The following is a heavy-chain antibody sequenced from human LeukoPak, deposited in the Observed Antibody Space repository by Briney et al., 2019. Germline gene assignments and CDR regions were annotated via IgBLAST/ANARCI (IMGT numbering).Heavy chain of an antibody. CDR1: GGSISGYY. Sequence: PSETLSLTCTVSGGSISGYYWSWIRQPAGKGLEWIGRIYISGHTNYNPSLKSRVSMSIDTSKNQFSLNLTSVTAADTAVYYCAKGGPTGSNYFDFWGQGTLVTVSS. J-gene: IGHJ4*02. CDR3: AKGGPTGSNYFDF. CDR2: IYISGHT. V-gene: IGHV4-4*07. D-gene: IGHD1-26*01.